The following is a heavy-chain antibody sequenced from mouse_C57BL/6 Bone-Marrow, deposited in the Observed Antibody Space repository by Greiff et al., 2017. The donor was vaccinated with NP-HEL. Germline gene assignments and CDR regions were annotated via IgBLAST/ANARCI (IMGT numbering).Heavy chain of an antibody. CDR2: ISSGSSTI. CDR1: GFTFSDYG. Sequence: EVMLVESGGGLVKPGGSLKLSCAASGFTFSDYGMHWVRQAPEKGLEWVAYISSGSSTIYYADTVKGRFTISRDNAKNTLFLQMTSLRSEDAAMYYCARQNWDGGYFDDWGQGTTLTVSS. CDR3: ARQNWDGGYFDD. D-gene: IGHD4-1*01. V-gene: IGHV5-17*01. J-gene: IGHJ2*01.